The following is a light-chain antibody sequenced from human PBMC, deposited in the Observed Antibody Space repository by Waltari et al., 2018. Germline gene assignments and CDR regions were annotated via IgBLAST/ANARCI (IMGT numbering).Light chain of an antibody. J-gene: IGLJ3*02. CDR2: SVS. CDR3: CSYTTYRTWV. CDR1: SSNVGAYNY. Sequence: QSGPTQPPSVSGSPGQSVAISCTGTSSNVGAYNYVSWYQQHPGKAPKVLIYSVSNRPSGVSDRFSGSKSGNTASLTISGLQAEDEADYYCCSYTTYRTWVFGGGTRLTVL. V-gene: IGLV2-14*03.